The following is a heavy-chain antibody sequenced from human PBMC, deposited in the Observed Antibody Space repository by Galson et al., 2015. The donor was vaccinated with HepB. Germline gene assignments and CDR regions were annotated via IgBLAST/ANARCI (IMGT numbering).Heavy chain of an antibody. CDR3: ASTVAAPGGPYYYYGMDV. Sequence: SVKVSCKASGYTFTSYYMHWVRQAPGQGLEWMGIINPSGGSTSYAQKFQGRVTMTRDTSTSTVYMELSSLRSEDTAVDYCASTVAAPGGPYYYYGMDVWGQGTTVTVSS. D-gene: IGHD6-19*01. J-gene: IGHJ6*02. CDR2: INPSGGST. CDR1: GYTFTSYY. V-gene: IGHV1-46*01.